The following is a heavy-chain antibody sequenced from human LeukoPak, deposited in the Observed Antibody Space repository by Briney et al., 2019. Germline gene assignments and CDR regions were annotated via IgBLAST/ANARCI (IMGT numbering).Heavy chain of an antibody. Sequence: GGSLRLSCAASGFTFSSYSMNWVRQAPGKGLEWVSSISSSSSYIYYADSVKGRFTISRDNAKNSLYLQMNSLRAEDTAVYYCASVLYSGSYYRDWYFDLWGRGTLVTVSS. CDR1: GFTFSSYS. J-gene: IGHJ2*01. CDR3: ASVLYSGSYYRDWYFDL. CDR2: ISSSSSYI. V-gene: IGHV3-21*01. D-gene: IGHD1-26*01.